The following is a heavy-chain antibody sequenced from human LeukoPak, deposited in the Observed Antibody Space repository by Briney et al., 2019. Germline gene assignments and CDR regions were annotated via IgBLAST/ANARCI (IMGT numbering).Heavy chain of an antibody. J-gene: IGHJ4*02. Sequence: ASVKVSGKASGYTFTSYYMHWVRQAPGQGLEWMGIINPSGGSTSYAQKFQGRVTMTRDTSTSTVYMELSSLRSEDTAVYYCARDQADPTDSCYDYGYWGPGTLVTVSS. D-gene: IGHD5-12*01. CDR3: ARDQADPTDSCYDYGY. CDR1: GYTFTSYY. V-gene: IGHV1-46*01. CDR2: INPSGGST.